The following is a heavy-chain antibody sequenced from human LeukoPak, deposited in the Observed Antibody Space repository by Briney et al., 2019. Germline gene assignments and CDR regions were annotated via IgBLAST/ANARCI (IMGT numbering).Heavy chain of an antibody. J-gene: IGHJ6*02. CDR3: ARETGMTPPNYYYYGMDI. CDR1: GYTFTSYY. CDR2: INSSGGST. D-gene: IGHD1-14*01. Sequence: ASVKVSCKASGYTFTSYYMHWVRQAPGQGLEWMGIINSSGGSTTYAQKFQGRVTMTRDTSTSTVYMELSSLRSEDTAVYYCARETGMTPPNYYYYGMDIWGQGTTVTVS. V-gene: IGHV1-46*01.